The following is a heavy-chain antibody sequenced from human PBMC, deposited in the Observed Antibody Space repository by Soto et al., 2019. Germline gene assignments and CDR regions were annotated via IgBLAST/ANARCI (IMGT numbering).Heavy chain of an antibody. CDR2: ISGSGGST. J-gene: IGHJ4*02. CDR3: AREVVAAVLGY. Sequence: GGSLRLSCAASGFTFSSYAMSWVRQAPGKGLEWVSAISGSGGSTYYADSVKGRFTISRDNAKNSLYLQMNSLRAEDTAVYYCAREVVAAVLGYWGQGTLVTVSS. V-gene: IGHV3-23*01. CDR1: GFTFSSYA. D-gene: IGHD2-15*01.